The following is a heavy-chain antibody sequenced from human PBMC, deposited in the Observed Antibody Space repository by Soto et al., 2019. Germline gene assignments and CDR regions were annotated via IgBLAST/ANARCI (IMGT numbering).Heavy chain of an antibody. D-gene: IGHD2-15*01. CDR1: GGSISSGDYY. Sequence: PSETLSLTCTVSGGSISSGDYYWSWIRQPPGKGLEWIGYIYYSGSTYYNPSLKSRVTISVDTSKNQFSLKLSSVTAADTAVYYCARAGYCSGGSCYSLYYFDYWGQGTLVTVSS. J-gene: IGHJ4*02. CDR3: ARAGYCSGGSCYSLYYFDY. V-gene: IGHV4-30-4*01. CDR2: IYYSGST.